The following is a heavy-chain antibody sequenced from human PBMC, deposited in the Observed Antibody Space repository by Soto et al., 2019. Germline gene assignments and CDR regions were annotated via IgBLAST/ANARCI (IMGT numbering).Heavy chain of an antibody. Sequence: SSETLSLTCTVSGGSISSHDDYWSWIRQLPGEGLEWIGFIYHNGNTFYNPSLKSRLTISLDTSKNQFSLKLSSVTAADTAVHYCTRGELWWDYWGQGTLVTVSS. D-gene: IGHD2-21*01. CDR3: TRGELWWDY. V-gene: IGHV4-30-4*08. CDR1: GGSISSHDDY. J-gene: IGHJ4*02. CDR2: IYHNGNT.